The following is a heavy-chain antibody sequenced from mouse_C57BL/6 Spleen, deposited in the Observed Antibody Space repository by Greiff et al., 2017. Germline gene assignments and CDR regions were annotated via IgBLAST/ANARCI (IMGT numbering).Heavy chain of an antibody. CDR3: ARNYYGSSYCDY. V-gene: IGHV2-2*01. CDR2: IWSGGST. CDR1: GFSLTSYG. D-gene: IGHD1-1*01. Sequence: VQLQQSGPGLVQPSQSLSITCTVSGFSLTSYGVHWVRQSPGKGLEWLGVIWSGGSTDYNAAFISRLGISKYNSKSQVFFKMNSLQADDTAIYYCARNYYGSSYCDYWGQGTTLTVSS. J-gene: IGHJ2*01.